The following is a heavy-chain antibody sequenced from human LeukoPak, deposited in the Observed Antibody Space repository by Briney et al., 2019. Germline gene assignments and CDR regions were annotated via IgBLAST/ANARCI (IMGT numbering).Heavy chain of an antibody. Sequence: GGSLRLSPTASRVTPGDYAMSWVRPAPRKGRGWGGFIRSKAYGGTTEYAASVEGRFTISRDYSKSIAYLQMNSLKTEDTAVYCGTRGGYVDTAYWGEGTLVTVSS. CDR1: RVTPGDYA. J-gene: IGHJ4*02. D-gene: IGHD5-18*01. CDR3: TRGGYVDTAY. CDR2: IRSKAYGGTT. V-gene: IGHV3-49*04.